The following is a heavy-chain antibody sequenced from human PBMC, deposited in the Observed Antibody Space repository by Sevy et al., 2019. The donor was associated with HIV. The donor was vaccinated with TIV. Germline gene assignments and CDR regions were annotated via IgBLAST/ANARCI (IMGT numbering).Heavy chain of an antibody. D-gene: IGHD6-13*01. Sequence: SETLSLTCAVYVDSFNGHYWSWIRQVPGRGLEWIGEVDHTGNINYNPALKNRLAMSVNRSKTQFSLNLTSLTAADTAVYYCAREPIGAPGRGYFDIWGHGNRVTVSS. V-gene: IGHV4-34*01. CDR3: AREPIGAPGRGYFDI. CDR2: VDHTGNI. J-gene: IGHJ4*03. CDR1: VDSFNGHY.